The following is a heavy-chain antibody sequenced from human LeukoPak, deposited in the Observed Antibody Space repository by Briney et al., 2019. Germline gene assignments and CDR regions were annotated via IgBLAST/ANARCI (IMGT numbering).Heavy chain of an antibody. V-gene: IGHV4-59*01. J-gene: IGHJ4*02. D-gene: IGHD3-3*01. CDR2: IYYSGST. Sequence: SETLSLTCTVSGGPISSYYWSWIRQPPGKGLEWIGYIYYSGSTNYNPSLKSRVTISVDTSKNQFSLKLSSVTAADTAVYYCARAFWSGYYLDYWGQGTLVTVSS. CDR3: ARAFWSGYYLDY. CDR1: GGPISSYY.